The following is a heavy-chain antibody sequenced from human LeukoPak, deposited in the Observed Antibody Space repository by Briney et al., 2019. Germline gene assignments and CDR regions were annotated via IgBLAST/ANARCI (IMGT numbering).Heavy chain of an antibody. CDR3: AKGHGGNSWYYFDY. D-gene: IGHD4-23*01. CDR2: IWYDGGNK. V-gene: IGHV3-33*06. Sequence: GRSLRLTCEASGISFNSYGMSWVRQAPGKGLEWVAFIWYDGGNKYYADSVKGRFTISRDNSKNTVFLQMDSLRADDTAVYFCAKGHGGNSWYYFDYWGRGILVTVSS. CDR1: GISFNSYG. J-gene: IGHJ4*02.